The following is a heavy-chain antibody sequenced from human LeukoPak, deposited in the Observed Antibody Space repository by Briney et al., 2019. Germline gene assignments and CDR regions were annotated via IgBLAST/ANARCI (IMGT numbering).Heavy chain of an antibody. D-gene: IGHD5-12*01. Sequence: GGSLRLSCAASGFTFSSYSMNWVRQAPGKGLEWVSSISSSSSYIYYADPVKGRFTISRDNAKNSLYLQMNSLRAEDTAVYYCARGEDSGYDLRYYYYYMDVWGKGTTVTVSS. V-gene: IGHV3-21*01. J-gene: IGHJ6*03. CDR3: ARGEDSGYDLRYYYYYMDV. CDR1: GFTFSSYS. CDR2: ISSSSSYI.